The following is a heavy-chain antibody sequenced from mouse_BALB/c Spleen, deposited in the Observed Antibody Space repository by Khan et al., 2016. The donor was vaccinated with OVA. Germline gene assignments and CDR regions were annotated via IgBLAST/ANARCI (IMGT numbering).Heavy chain of an antibody. Sequence: QVQLKESGPGLVAPSQSLSITCTVSGFSLSRYNVHWVRQPPGKGLEWLGMIWGGGSTDYNSGLKSRLSISKDNSKSQAFLKMNSLQTDDTAMYYCARTYYRYDGYYAMDYWGQGTSVTVSS. V-gene: IGHV2-6-4*01. CDR3: ARTYYRYDGYYAMDY. CDR2: IWGGGST. J-gene: IGHJ4*01. CDR1: GFSLSRYN. D-gene: IGHD2-14*01.